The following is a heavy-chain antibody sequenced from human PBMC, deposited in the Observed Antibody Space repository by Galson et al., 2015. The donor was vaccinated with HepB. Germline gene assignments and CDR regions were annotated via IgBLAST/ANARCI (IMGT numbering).Heavy chain of an antibody. V-gene: IGHV3-48*01. D-gene: IGHD4-23*01. CDR3: ARGGKDGA. CDR1: GLTFSNYS. J-gene: IGHJ5*02. Sequence: SLRLSCAVSGLTFSNYSMNWVRQAPGKGLEWDSYISSGSSTIYYADSVKGRFAISRDNAKKSLYLQMNSLRAEDTAVYYCARGGKDGAWGQGTLVTVSS. CDR2: ISSGSSTI.